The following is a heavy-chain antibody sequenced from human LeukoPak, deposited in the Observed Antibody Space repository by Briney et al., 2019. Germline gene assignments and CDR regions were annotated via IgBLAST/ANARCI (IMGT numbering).Heavy chain of an antibody. CDR3: ARDRGIISPSRDWFDP. CDR2: ISGYNGNT. CDR1: GYTFTTYG. V-gene: IGHV1-18*01. D-gene: IGHD3-10*01. J-gene: IGHJ5*02. Sequence: ASVTVSCKASGYTFTTYGISWVRQAPGQGLEWMGWISGYNGNTNYAQKLQGRVTMTTDTSTSTAYMELRSLRSDDTAVYYCARDRGIISPSRDWFDPWGQGTLVTVSS.